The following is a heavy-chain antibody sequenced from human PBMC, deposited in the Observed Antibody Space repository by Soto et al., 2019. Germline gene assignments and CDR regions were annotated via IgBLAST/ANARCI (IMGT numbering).Heavy chain of an antibody. Sequence: SETLSLTCAVSGGSISSGGYSWSWIRQPPGKGLEWIGYIYHSGSTYYNPSLKSRVTISVDRSKNQFSLKLSSVTAADTAVYYCASVRNWGSYRYFDYWGQGTLVTVSS. CDR2: IYHSGST. V-gene: IGHV4-30-2*01. CDR1: GGSISSGGYS. CDR3: ASVRNWGSYRYFDY. J-gene: IGHJ4*02. D-gene: IGHD3-16*02.